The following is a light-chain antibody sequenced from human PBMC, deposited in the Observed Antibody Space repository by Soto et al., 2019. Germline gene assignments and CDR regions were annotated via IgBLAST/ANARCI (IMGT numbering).Light chain of an antibody. CDR2: DAS. Sequence: EIVLTQSPVTLSFSPGEIATLSWRASQSVSSYLAWYQQKPGQAPRLLIYDASNRATGIPARFSGSGSGTDFTLTISSLEPEDFAVYYCQQRSNWPPWTFGQGTKVDIK. CDR1: QSVSSY. CDR3: QQRSNWPPWT. J-gene: IGKJ1*01. V-gene: IGKV3-11*01.